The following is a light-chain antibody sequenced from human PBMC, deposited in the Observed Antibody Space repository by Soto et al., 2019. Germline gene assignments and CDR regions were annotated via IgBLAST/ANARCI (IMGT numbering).Light chain of an antibody. J-gene: IGKJ1*01. Sequence: EIVLTQSPATLSLSPGERATLSCRASQSVSSYLAWYQQKPGQAPRLLIYDASNRATGIPARFSGSGSGTDFTLTISSLEPEDFAVYYCQKRSTWPTWTFGQGTKVEIK. CDR1: QSVSSY. CDR2: DAS. V-gene: IGKV3-11*01. CDR3: QKRSTWPTWT.